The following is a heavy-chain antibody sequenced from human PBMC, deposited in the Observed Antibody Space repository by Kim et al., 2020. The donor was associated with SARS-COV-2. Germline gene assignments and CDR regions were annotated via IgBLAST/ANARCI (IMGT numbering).Heavy chain of an antibody. D-gene: IGHD2-15*01. Sequence: ASVKVSCRASGYTFIDYHITWVRQAPGQGLEWMGWINPYNHHTNYAPNFQDRVTMTTDTSTNTAYMELRSLTSDDTAVYYCARGDCGGLSCYSGFDSWGQGTLVTVSS. CDR2: INPYNHHT. J-gene: IGHJ4*02. CDR3: ARGDCGGLSCYSGFDS. V-gene: IGHV1-18*01. CDR1: GYTFIDYH.